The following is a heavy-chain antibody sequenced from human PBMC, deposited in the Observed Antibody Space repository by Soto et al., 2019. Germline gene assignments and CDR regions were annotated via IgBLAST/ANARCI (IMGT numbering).Heavy chain of an antibody. D-gene: IGHD5-12*01. J-gene: IGHJ4*02. CDR2: ISGSGGST. CDR3: AKDLGGSGYDYGQCLFDY. Sequence: GGSLSLSCAASGFTFSSYAMSWVRQAPGKGLEWVSAISGSGGSTYYADSVKGRFTISRDNSKNTLYLQMNSLRAEDTAVYYCAKDLGGSGYDYGQCLFDYWGQGTLVTVSS. V-gene: IGHV3-23*01. CDR1: GFTFSSYA.